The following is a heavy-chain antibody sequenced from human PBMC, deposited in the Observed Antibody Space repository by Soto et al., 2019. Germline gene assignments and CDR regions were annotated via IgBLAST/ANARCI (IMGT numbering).Heavy chain of an antibody. J-gene: IGHJ4*02. D-gene: IGHD1-26*01. CDR1: GGSISSSSYY. Sequence: PSETLSLTCTVSGGSISSSSYYWGWIRQPPGKGLEWIGSIYYSGSTYYNPSLKSRVTISVDTSKNQFSLKLSSVTAADTAVYYCARMYSGSYYCPFDYWGQGTLVTVSS. CDR3: ARMYSGSYYCPFDY. V-gene: IGHV4-39*01. CDR2: IYYSGST.